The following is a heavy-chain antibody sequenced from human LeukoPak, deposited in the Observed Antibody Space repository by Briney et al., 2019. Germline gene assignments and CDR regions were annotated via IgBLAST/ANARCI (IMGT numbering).Heavy chain of an antibody. CDR1: GFTFSSYA. CDR2: ITDSGGTT. J-gene: IGHJ4*02. D-gene: IGHD2-8*01. V-gene: IGHV3-23*01. CDR3: ARTGDCTNGICYTADFDY. Sequence: HSGGSLRLSCAASGFTFSSYAMSWVRQAPGKGLEWVSAITDSGGTTYYADSVKGRFTISRDNSKNTLYLQMNSLRAEDTAVYYCARTGDCTNGICYTADFDYWGRGTLVTVSS.